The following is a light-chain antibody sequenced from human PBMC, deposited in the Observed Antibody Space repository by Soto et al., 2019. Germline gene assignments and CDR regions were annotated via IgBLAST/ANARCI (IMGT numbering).Light chain of an antibody. CDR3: QQYIYWPRT. Sequence: EIVMTQSPATLSVSPGERATLSCRASQSVSSNLAWYQQKPGQAPRLLIYRASTRATGIPARFSGSGSGTEFTLTISGLQSEDFAVYYCQQYIYWPRTFGQGPKVEIK. J-gene: IGKJ1*01. CDR2: RAS. CDR1: QSVSSN. V-gene: IGKV3-15*01.